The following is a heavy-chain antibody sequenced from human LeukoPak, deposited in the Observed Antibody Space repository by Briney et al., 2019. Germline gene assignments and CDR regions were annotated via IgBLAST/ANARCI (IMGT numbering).Heavy chain of an antibody. D-gene: IGHD7-27*01. V-gene: IGHV3-74*01. CDR1: GFAFSSNW. J-gene: IGHJ4*02. Sequence: GGSLRLSCAASGFAFSSNWMNWVRQTPGKGLVWVSRINSGGSGTSYADSVEGRFTISRDNAKNTLYLQMNSLKGEDTAVYYCATSLGPLAEYWGRGTLVTVSS. CDR3: ATSLGPLAEY. CDR2: INSGGSGT.